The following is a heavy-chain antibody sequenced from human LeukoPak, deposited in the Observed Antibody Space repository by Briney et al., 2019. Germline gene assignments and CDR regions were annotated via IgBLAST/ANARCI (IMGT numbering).Heavy chain of an antibody. V-gene: IGHV3-30*02. D-gene: IGHD6-19*01. CDR3: ARKSGWYVDY. Sequence: PGGSLRLSCAASGFTFSNFGMHWVRQASGKGLEWVAFIRYDGSNKYYADSVKGRFTISRDNSKNTLYLQMNSLRAEDTAVYYCARKSGWYVDYWGPGTIVTVSS. CDR1: GFTFSNFG. CDR2: IRYDGSNK. J-gene: IGHJ4*02.